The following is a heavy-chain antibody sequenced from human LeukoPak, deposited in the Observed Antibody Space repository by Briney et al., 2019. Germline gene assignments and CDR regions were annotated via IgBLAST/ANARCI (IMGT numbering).Heavy chain of an antibody. V-gene: IGHV5-51*01. D-gene: IGHD3-22*01. Sequence: GESLKISCKGSGYSFTSYWIGWVRQMPGKGLEWVGIIYPGDSDTRYSPSFQGPVPISADKSISTAYLQWSSLKASDTAMYYCARKAYYYDSSGPHNYYYGMDVWGQGTTVTVSS. CDR2: IYPGDSDT. J-gene: IGHJ6*02. CDR1: GYSFTSYW. CDR3: ARKAYYYDSSGPHNYYYGMDV.